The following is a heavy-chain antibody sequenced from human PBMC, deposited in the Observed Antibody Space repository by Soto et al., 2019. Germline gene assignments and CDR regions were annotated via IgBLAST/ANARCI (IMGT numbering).Heavy chain of an antibody. V-gene: IGHV4-59*01. Sequence: QVQLQESGPGLVKPSETLSLTCTVSGGSISSYYWSWIRQPPGKGLEWIGYIYYSGSTNYNPSLKSRVTISVDTSKNQFSLKLSSVTAADTAVYYCARGRQLVSVFSQAWGMDVWGQGTTVTASS. CDR1: GGSISSYY. CDR2: IYYSGST. D-gene: IGHD6-6*01. CDR3: ARGRQLVSVFSQAWGMDV. J-gene: IGHJ6*02.